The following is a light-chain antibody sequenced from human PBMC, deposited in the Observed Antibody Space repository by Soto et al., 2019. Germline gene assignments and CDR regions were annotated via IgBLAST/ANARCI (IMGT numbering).Light chain of an antibody. CDR3: QQYDSSPKT. J-gene: IGKJ1*01. CDR1: QSVSRSY. V-gene: IGKV3-20*01. Sequence: EIFLTPSPGTLSLSQWETATLSRGASQSVSRSYLAWYQQKPGQAPRLLIYGASSRATGIPDRFSGSGSGTDFTLTISRLEPEDVAVYYCQQYDSSPKTFGQGTKVDIK. CDR2: GAS.